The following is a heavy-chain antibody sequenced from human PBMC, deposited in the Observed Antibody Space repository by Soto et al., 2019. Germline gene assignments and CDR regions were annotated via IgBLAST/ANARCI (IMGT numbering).Heavy chain of an antibody. D-gene: IGHD6-13*01. CDR2: ISSSSSYI. CDR1: GFTFSSYS. Sequence: GGSLGLSCAASGFTFSSYSMNWVRQAPGKGLEWVSSISSSSSYIYYADSVKGRFTISRDNAKNSLYLQMNSLRAGDTAVYYCARDLYEQLITRDAFDIWGQGTMVTVS. CDR3: ARDLYEQLITRDAFDI. V-gene: IGHV3-21*01. J-gene: IGHJ3*02.